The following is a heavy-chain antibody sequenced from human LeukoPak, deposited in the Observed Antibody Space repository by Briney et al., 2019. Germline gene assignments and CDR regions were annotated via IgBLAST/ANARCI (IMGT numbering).Heavy chain of an antibody. CDR2: IIPIFGTA. CDR3: ARALVVPAAMSVVLPAFNWFDP. J-gene: IGHJ5*02. V-gene: IGHV1-69*13. Sequence: SVKVSCKASGGTFSSYAISWVRQAPGQGLEWMGGIIPIFGTANYAQKFQGRVTITADESTSTAYMELSSLRSEDTAVYYCARALVVPAAMSVVLPAFNWFDPWGQGTLVTVSS. CDR1: GGTFSSYA. D-gene: IGHD2-2*01.